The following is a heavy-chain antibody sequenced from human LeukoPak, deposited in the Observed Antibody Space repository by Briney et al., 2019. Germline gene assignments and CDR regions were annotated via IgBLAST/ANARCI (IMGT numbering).Heavy chain of an antibody. V-gene: IGHV4-30-2*01. CDR2: IYHTGST. CDR1: GDSISSGGYY. D-gene: IGHD1-7*01. J-gene: IGHJ4*02. Sequence: PSQTLSLTCTVSGDSISSGGYYWSWIRQPPGKGLEWIGYIYHTGSTYYNPSLKSRVTISVDRSKNQFSLKLSSVTAADTAVYYCARAEDQLALLDYWGQGTLVTVSS. CDR3: ARAEDQLALLDY.